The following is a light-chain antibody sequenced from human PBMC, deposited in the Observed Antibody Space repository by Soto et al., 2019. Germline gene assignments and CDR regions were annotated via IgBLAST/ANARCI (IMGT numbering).Light chain of an antibody. CDR1: QSVSSN. CDR3: QQYNNWPRT. J-gene: IGKJ1*01. V-gene: IGKV3-15*01. Sequence: EIVMTQSPATLSVSPGERATLSCRASQSVSSNLAWYQQKPGQAPRLLIYGASTRATGIPARFSGSGSGTEFTMTLSSLQSEDFAAYYCQQYNNWPRTFGQGTKV. CDR2: GAS.